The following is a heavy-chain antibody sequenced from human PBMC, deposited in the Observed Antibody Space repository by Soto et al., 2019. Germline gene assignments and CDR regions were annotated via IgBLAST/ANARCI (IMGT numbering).Heavy chain of an antibody. CDR3: ARGTMTIFGGCHYYGMEV. CDR1: GFTFSSYA. J-gene: IGHJ6*02. D-gene: IGHD3-3*01. Sequence: QVQLVESGGGVVQPGRSLRLSCAASGFTFSSYAMHWVRQAPGKGLEWVAVTLYDGSDKYYADSVKGRFAISRDNSNKTLYLQMNSLRAEDTSLYYCARGTMTIFGGCHYYGMEVWCQGTTVTFSS. CDR2: TLYDGSDK. V-gene: IGHV3-30*09.